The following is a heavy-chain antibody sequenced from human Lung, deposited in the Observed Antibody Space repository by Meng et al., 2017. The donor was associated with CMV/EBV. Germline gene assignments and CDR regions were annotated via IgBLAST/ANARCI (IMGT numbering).Heavy chain of an antibody. CDR1: GFTVSSNY. D-gene: IGHD2-2*02. Sequence: GESXRLSCAASGFTVSSNYMSWVRQAPGKGLEWVSVIYSGGSTYYADSVKGRFTISRDNSKNTLYLQMNSLRAEDTAVYYCARIVVPAAIDYWGQGTLVXVSS. CDR2: IYSGGST. CDR3: ARIVVPAAIDY. V-gene: IGHV3-53*01. J-gene: IGHJ4*02.